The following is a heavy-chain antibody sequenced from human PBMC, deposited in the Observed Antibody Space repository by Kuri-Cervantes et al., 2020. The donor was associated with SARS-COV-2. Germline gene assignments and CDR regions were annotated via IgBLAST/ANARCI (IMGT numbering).Heavy chain of an antibody. V-gene: IGHV1-18*01. D-gene: IGHD2-2*01. CDR2: INPNSGGT. CDR3: ARDGVVVVPAAIGVGALPFGPALYYYYYMDV. J-gene: IGHJ6*03. CDR1: GYTFTSYG. Sequence: ASVKVSCKASGYTFTSYGISWVRQAPGQGLEWMGWINPNSGGTNYAQKFQGRVTMTRDTSTSTAYMELRSLRSDDTAVYYCARDGVVVVPAAIGVGALPFGPALYYYYYMDVWGKGTTVTVSS.